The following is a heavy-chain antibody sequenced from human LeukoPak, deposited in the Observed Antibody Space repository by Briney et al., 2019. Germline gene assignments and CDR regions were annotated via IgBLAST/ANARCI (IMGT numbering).Heavy chain of an antibody. CDR2: ISSSSSYI. CDR3: ARDDYGGNSCAFDI. V-gene: IGHV3-21*01. CDR1: GFTFSSYS. D-gene: IGHD4-17*01. Sequence: GVLRLSCAASGFTFSSYSMNWVRQAPGKGLEWVSSISSSSSYIYYADSVKGRFTISRDNAKNSLYLQMNSLRAEDAAVYYCARDDYGGNSCAFDIWGQGTMVTVSS. J-gene: IGHJ3*02.